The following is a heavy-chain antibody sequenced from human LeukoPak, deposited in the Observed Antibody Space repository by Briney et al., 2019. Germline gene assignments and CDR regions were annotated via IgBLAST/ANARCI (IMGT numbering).Heavy chain of an antibody. D-gene: IGHD5-18*01. V-gene: IGHV3-48*03. CDR1: GFTFSSYE. Sequence: GGSLRLSRAASGFTFSSYEMNWVRQAPGKGLEWVSYISSSGGTIYYADSVKGRFTISRDNAKNSLYLQMNSLRAEDTAVYYCARETGYSYNTVDYWGQGTLVTVSS. J-gene: IGHJ4*02. CDR2: ISSSGGTI. CDR3: ARETGYSYNTVDY.